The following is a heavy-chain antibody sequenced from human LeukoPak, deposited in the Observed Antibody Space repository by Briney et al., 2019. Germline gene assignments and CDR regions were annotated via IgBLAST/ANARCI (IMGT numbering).Heavy chain of an antibody. CDR1: GFTFSHYG. CDR2: IWSDGSNR. CDR3: AKDAQRGFDYSNSLDN. V-gene: IGHV3-33*06. D-gene: IGHD4-11*01. Sequence: GGSLRLSCATSGFTFSHYGMHWVRQAPGKGLEWVAVIWSDGSNRYYGDPVKGRFTISRDNFQSTVYLQMNSLGAEDTAVYYCAKDAQRGFDYSNSLDNWGQGTLVTVSS. J-gene: IGHJ4*02.